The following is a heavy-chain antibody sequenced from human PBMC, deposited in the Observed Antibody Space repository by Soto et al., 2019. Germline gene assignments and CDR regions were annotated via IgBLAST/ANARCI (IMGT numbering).Heavy chain of an antibody. D-gene: IGHD2-15*01. Sequence: ASMKVSCKTSGYTFPSYGTSWVRQVPGQGLEWMGWISAYSGNINYAQKFQDRVTMTTDTSTSTAYMELRSLRSDDTDVYYCARDCSGATCSFNYWG. CDR1: GYTFPSYG. CDR2: ISAYSGNI. V-gene: IGHV1-18*01. J-gene: IGHJ4*03. CDR3: ARDCSGATCSFNY.